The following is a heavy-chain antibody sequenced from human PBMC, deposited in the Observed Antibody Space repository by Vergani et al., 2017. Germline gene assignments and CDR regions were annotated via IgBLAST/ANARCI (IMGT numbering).Heavy chain of an antibody. V-gene: IGHV3-30*18. CDR1: GFTFSSYG. D-gene: IGHD5-24*01. CDR3: AKDHGDGYNSDY. CDR2: ISYDGSNK. Sequence: QVQLVESGGGVVQPGRSLRLSCAASGFTFSSYGMHWVRQAPGKGLEWVAVISYDGSNKYYADSGKGRFTISRDNSKNTLYLQMNSRRAEDTAVYYCAKDHGDGYNSDYWGQGTLVTVSS. J-gene: IGHJ4*02.